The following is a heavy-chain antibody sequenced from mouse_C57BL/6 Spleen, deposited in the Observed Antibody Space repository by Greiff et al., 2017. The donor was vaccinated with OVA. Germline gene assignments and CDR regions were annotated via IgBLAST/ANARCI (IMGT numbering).Heavy chain of an antibody. CDR1: GYTFTSYW. J-gene: IGHJ1*03. V-gene: IGHV1-50*01. D-gene: IGHD6-1*01. Sequence: QVQLQQPGAELVKPGASVKLSCKASGYTFTSYWMQWVKQRPGQGLEWIGEIDPSDSYTNYNQKFKGKATLTVDTSSSTAYMQLSSLTSEDSAVYYCASRLHYWYFDVWGTGTTVTVSS. CDR3: ASRLHYWYFDV. CDR2: IDPSDSYT.